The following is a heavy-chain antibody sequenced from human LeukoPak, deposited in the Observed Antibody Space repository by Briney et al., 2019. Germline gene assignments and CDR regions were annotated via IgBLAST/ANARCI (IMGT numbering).Heavy chain of an antibody. CDR1: GFTFSSYA. CDR3: ARGRRDSSYSDTDY. J-gene: IGHJ4*02. Sequence: GGSLRFSCAASGFTFSSYAMSWVRQAPGKGLEWVSVISGRGGNIFYADSVKGRFTISRDMSKNTLFLQMNSLRAEDTAIYYCARGRRDSSYSDTDYWGQGVLVTVSS. CDR2: ISGRGGNI. D-gene: IGHD2-15*01. V-gene: IGHV3-23*01.